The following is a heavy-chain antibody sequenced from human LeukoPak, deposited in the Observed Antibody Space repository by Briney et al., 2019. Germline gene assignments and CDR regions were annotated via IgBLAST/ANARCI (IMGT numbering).Heavy chain of an antibody. CDR2: ISSSSSYI. CDR1: GFTFSSYS. CDR3: ARDHGSDIVVVGWFDP. D-gene: IGHD2-2*01. J-gene: IGHJ5*02. V-gene: IGHV3-21*01. Sequence: PGGSLRLSCAASGFTFSSYSMNWVRQAPGKGPEWVSSISSSSSYIYYADSVKGRFTISRDNAKNSLYLQMNSLRAEDTAVYYCARDHGSDIVVVGWFDPWGQGTLVTVSS.